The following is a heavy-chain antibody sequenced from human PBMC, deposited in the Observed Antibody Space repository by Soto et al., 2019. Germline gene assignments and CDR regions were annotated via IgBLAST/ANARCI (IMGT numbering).Heavy chain of an antibody. Sequence: GGSLRLSCAASGFTFSTFGMSWVRQAPGKGLEWVSAISGSGGTTYYADSVKGRFTISRDNSNNTLYLQMNSLRADDTAVYYCAKREHQYWGQGTLVTVSS. CDR2: ISGSGGTT. CDR1: GFTFSTFG. V-gene: IGHV3-23*01. CDR3: AKREHQY. J-gene: IGHJ4*02.